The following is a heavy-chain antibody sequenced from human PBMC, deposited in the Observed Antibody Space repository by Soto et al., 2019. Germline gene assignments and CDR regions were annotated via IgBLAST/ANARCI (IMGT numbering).Heavy chain of an antibody. CDR1: GGTFSSYT. D-gene: IGHD3-22*01. CDR2: IIPILGIA. V-gene: IGHV1-69*02. Sequence: GASVKVSCKASGGTFSSYTISWVRQAPGQGLEWMGRIIPILGIANYAQKFQGRVTITADKSTSTAYMELSSLRSEDTAVYYCATGSVYYYDSSGYPPFDFWGQGTLVTVSS. CDR3: ATGSVYYYDSSGYPPFDF. J-gene: IGHJ4*02.